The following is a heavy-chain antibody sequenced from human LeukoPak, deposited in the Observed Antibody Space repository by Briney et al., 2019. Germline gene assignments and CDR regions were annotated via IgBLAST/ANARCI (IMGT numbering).Heavy chain of an antibody. D-gene: IGHD1-26*01. CDR3: ARDPGGYGGSSRFDP. V-gene: IGHV3-66*01. CDR2: IYSGGST. Sequence: GGSLRLSCAASGFTVSSDYMCWVRQAPGKGLEWVSIIYSGGSTYYADSVKGRFNISRDNSKNTLYLQMRSLRAEDTAVYYCARDPGGYGGSSRFDPWGQGTLVTVSS. J-gene: IGHJ5*02. CDR1: GFTVSSDY.